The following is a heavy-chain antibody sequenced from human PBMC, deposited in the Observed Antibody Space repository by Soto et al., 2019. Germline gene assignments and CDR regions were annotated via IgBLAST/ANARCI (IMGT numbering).Heavy chain of an antibody. D-gene: IGHD1-7*01. CDR2: IYYSGST. CDR1: GGSISSSSYY. J-gene: IGHJ6*02. Sequence: QLQLQESGPGLVKPSETLSLTCTVSGGSISSSSYYWGWIRQPPGKGLEWIGSIYYSGSTYYNPSLKSRVTISVDTSKNQFSLKLSSVTAADTAVYYCARLTGTTLRHYGMDVWGQGTTVTVSS. CDR3: ARLTGTTLRHYGMDV. V-gene: IGHV4-39*01.